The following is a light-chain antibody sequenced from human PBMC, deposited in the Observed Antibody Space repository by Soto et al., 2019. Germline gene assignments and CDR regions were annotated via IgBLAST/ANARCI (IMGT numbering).Light chain of an antibody. CDR1: QSVTYN. CDR2: GAF. CDR3: QPYKNWPPLT. J-gene: IGKJ4*01. Sequence: EIVMTQSPATLSVSPGETATLSCRASQSVTYNLAWYQQKPGQGPRLLIYGAFTRATGIPARFSGSGSGTEFTLTISSLQSEDFAVYYCQPYKNWPPLTFGGGTKVEIK. V-gene: IGKV3-15*01.